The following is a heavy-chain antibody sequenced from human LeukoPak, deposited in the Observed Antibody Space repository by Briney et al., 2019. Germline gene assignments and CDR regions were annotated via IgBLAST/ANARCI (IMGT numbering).Heavy chain of an antibody. V-gene: IGHV3-23*01. D-gene: IGHD3-3*01. CDR2: ISGSGGST. CDR1: GFTFSSYA. J-gene: IGHJ6*03. CDR3: AKNLTGFLFDFWNPPRYYYMDV. Sequence: GGSLRLSCAASGFTFSSYAMSWVRQAPGKGLEWVSAISGSGGSTYYADSVKGRFTISRDNSKNTLYLQMNSLRAEDTAVYYFAKNLTGFLFDFWNPPRYYYMDVWGKGTTVTVSS.